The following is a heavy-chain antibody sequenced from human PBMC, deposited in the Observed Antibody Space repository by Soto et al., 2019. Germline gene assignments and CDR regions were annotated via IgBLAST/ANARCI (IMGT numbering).Heavy chain of an antibody. V-gene: IGHV4-59*08. CDR3: ARTVLGSDFLADSFVDYYYYLDV. J-gene: IGHJ6*03. CDR2: VYYTGST. Sequence: SETLSLTCTVSGGSISIYYWSWIRQPPGKGLEWIGYVYYTGSTSYNPSLKRRVTFSADSSRGQFSLRLNSVTAADTAVYYCARTVLGSDFLADSFVDYYYYLDVWGQGTTVTVSS. D-gene: IGHD3-9*01. CDR1: GGSISIYY.